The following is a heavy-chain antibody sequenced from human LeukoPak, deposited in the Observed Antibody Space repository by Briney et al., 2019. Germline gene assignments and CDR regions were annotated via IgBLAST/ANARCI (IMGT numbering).Heavy chain of an antibody. V-gene: IGHV3-21*01. CDR3: ARTYCSGGSCYSNIDY. Sequence: GGPLRLSCAASGFTFSSYSMNWVRQAPGKGLEWVSSISSSSSYIYYADSVKGRFTISRDNAKNSLYLQMNSLRAEDTAVYYCARTYCSGGSCYSNIDYWGQGTLVTVSS. D-gene: IGHD2-15*01. J-gene: IGHJ4*02. CDR1: GFTFSSYS. CDR2: ISSSSSYI.